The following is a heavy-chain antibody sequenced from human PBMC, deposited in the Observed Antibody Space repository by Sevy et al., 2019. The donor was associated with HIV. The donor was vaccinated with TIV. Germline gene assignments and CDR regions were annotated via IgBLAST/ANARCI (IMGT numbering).Heavy chain of an antibody. CDR2: IIPIFGTA. D-gene: IGHD6-6*01. J-gene: IGHJ6*03. V-gene: IGHV1-69*06. Sequence: ASVKVSCKASGGTFSSYAISWVRQAPGQGLEWMGGIIPIFGTANYAQKFQGRVTITADKSTSTAYMELSSLRSEDTAVYYCAMSIAARPDFYYYYYYMDVWGKGTTVTVSS. CDR3: AMSIAARPDFYYYYYYMDV. CDR1: GGTFSSYA.